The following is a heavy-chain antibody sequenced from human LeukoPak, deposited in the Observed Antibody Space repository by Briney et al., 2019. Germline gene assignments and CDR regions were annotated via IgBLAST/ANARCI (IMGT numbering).Heavy chain of an antibody. CDR3: ARDTSKFDP. CDR2: IYTSGST. Sequence: SETLSLTCTVSGGSISSGSYYWSWIRQPAGKGLEWIGRIYTSGSTNYNPSLKSRVTISVDTSKNQFSLKLSSVTAADTAVYYCARDTSKFDPWGQGTLVTVSS. CDR1: GGSISSGSYY. J-gene: IGHJ5*02. V-gene: IGHV4-61*02.